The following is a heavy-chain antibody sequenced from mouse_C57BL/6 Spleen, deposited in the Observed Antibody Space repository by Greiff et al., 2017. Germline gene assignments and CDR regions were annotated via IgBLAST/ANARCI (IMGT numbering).Heavy chain of an antibody. V-gene: IGHV5-9-1*02. J-gene: IGHJ2*01. CDR3: TRDPSTIVVFFDY. Sequence: EVQVVESGAGLVKPGGSLKLSCAASGFTFSSYAMSWVRQTPEQRLEWVAYISSGGDYLYYADTVKGRFTISRDTARNTLYLQISSRKSEYTAMYYCTRDPSTIVVFFDYRGQGTTLTVSA. CDR2: ISSGGDYL. CDR1: GFTFSSYA. D-gene: IGHD2-5*01.